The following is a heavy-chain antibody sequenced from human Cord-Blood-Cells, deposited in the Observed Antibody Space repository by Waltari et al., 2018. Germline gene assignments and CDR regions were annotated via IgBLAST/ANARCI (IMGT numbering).Heavy chain of an antibody. V-gene: IGHV4-34*01. Sequence: AGLLKPSETLSLTCAVNGGSFSGYYWSWIRQPPGKGLECIGVINHSESTNYNPSLKSRVTILVDTSKNQFSLKRSTVTAAATAVYYCARWDGGSAKGGQGTLSPSPQ. D-gene: IGHD3-10*01. CDR3: ARWDGGSAK. CDR2: INHSEST. J-gene: IGHJ4*02. CDR1: GGSFSGYY.